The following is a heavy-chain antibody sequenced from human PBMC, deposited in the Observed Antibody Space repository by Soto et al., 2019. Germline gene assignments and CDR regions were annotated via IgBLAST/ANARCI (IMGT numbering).Heavy chain of an antibody. D-gene: IGHD6-19*01. Sequence: QVQLVQSGAEVKKPGASVKVSCKASGYTFTSYGISWVRQAPGQGLEWMGWISAYNGNTNYAQKLQGRVTMTTDTSTSTAYMELRSRRSDDTAVYYCARYRPHSSGWALNYYYYYGMDVWGQGTTVTVSS. CDR3: ARYRPHSSGWALNYYYYYGMDV. V-gene: IGHV1-18*01. J-gene: IGHJ6*02. CDR1: GYTFTSYG. CDR2: ISAYNGNT.